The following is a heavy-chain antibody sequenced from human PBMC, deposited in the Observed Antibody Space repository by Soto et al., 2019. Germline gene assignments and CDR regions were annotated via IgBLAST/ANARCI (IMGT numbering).Heavy chain of an antibody. D-gene: IGHD2-21*01. J-gene: IGHJ4*02. Sequence: QVQLVQSGAEVKKPGASMKVSFKASGGTFRRYISWVRQAPGQGLECMGGIIDMYGTANYAQKFQGRVTITADEFTSTAYMELSSLKPDDTGVYYCATNTSGDFPDWGQGTLVTVSS. V-gene: IGHV1-69*01. CDR2: IIDMYGTA. CDR3: ATNTSGDFPD. CDR1: GGTFRRY.